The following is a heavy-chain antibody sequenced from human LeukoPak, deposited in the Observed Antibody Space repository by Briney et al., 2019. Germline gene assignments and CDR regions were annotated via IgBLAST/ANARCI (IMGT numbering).Heavy chain of an antibody. D-gene: IGHD1-26*01. Sequence: GGSLRLSCAASGFTFSSYEMNWVRQAPGKGLEWVSYISSSGSTIYYADSVKGRFTISRDNAKNSLYLQMNSLRAEDTAVYYCARVVVATNYYYMDVWGKGTTVTISS. CDR3: ARVVVATNYYYMDV. J-gene: IGHJ6*03. V-gene: IGHV3-48*03. CDR1: GFTFSSYE. CDR2: ISSSGSTI.